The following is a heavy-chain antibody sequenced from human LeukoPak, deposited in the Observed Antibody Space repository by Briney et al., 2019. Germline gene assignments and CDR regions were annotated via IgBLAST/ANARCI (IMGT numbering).Heavy chain of an antibody. CDR2: IYHSGST. CDR3: ARGFRDYYGSGSYFDY. V-gene: IGHV4-38-2*02. J-gene: IGHJ4*02. Sequence: SETLSLTCTVSGYSISSGYYWGWIRPPPGKGLEWNGSIYHSGSTYYNPSLKSRVTISVDTSKNQFSLKLSSVTAADTAVYYCARGFRDYYGSGSYFDYWGQGTLVTVSS. CDR1: GYSISSGYY. D-gene: IGHD3-10*01.